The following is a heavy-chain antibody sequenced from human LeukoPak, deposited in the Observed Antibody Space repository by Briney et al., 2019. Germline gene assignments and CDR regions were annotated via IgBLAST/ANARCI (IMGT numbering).Heavy chain of an antibody. CDR1: GFTFSSYG. D-gene: IGHD4-17*01. J-gene: IGHJ4*02. Sequence: GGSLRLSCAASGFTFSSYGMHWVRQAPGKGLEWVAVIWYDGSNKYYADSVKGRFTISRDNSKNTLYLQMNSLRAEDTAVYYCARVYGDYDPVFDYWGQGTLVTVSS. V-gene: IGHV3-33*01. CDR3: ARVYGDYDPVFDY. CDR2: IWYDGSNK.